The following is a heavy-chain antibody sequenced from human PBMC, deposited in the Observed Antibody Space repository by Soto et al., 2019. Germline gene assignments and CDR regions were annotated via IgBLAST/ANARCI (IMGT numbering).Heavy chain of an antibody. J-gene: IGHJ4*02. Sequence: GGSLRLSCAASGFTFDDYAMHWVRQAPGKGLEWVSGISWNSGSIGYADSVKGRFTISRDNAKNSLYLQMNSLRAEDTALYYCAKGYCSGGSCYFKSDLGDYWGQGTLVTVSS. D-gene: IGHD2-15*01. CDR1: GFTFDDYA. CDR2: ISWNSGSI. CDR3: AKGYCSGGSCYFKSDLGDY. V-gene: IGHV3-9*01.